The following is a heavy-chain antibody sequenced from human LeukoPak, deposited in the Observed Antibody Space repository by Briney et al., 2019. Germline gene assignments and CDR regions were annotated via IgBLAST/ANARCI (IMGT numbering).Heavy chain of an antibody. CDR2: IYYDGST. Sequence: SETLSLTCTVSGGSINTYYWSWIRQPPGKGLEWIGYIYYDGSTNYNPSLKSRVTISVDTSKSQFSLKLRSMTAADTAVYYCARDRIDDFWSGPHAFDIWGQGTTVTVSS. J-gene: IGHJ3*02. CDR1: GGSINTYY. D-gene: IGHD3-3*01. V-gene: IGHV4-59*01. CDR3: ARDRIDDFWSGPHAFDI.